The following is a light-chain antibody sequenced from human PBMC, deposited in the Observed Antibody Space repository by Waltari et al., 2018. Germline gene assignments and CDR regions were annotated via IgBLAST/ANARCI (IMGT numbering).Light chain of an antibody. J-gene: IGLJ2*01. CDR1: IYDVGGYNF. V-gene: IGLV2-14*03. CDR2: DVV. Sequence: QSALTQPASVSGSPGQSITISCTGTIYDVGGYNFVSWYQQHPGKAPQLLIYDVVTRPPGVSGRFAASKSGNTSSLTISGLQAEDEADYDWCSHRRGSTRGVFGGGTKLTGL. CDR3: CSHRRGSTRGV.